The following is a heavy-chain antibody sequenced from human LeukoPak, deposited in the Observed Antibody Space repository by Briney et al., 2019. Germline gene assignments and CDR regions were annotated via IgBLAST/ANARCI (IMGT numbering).Heavy chain of an antibody. D-gene: IGHD3-10*01. Sequence: ASVKVSCKASGYTFTSYDINWVRQATGQGLEWMGWMNPNSGNTGYAQKFQGRVTMTRNTSISTAYMELSSLRSEDTAVYYCAKNVLLWFGEYNYYYYYGMDVWGQGTTVTVSS. CDR1: GYTFTSYD. J-gene: IGHJ6*02. V-gene: IGHV1-8*01. CDR2: MNPNSGNT. CDR3: AKNVLLWFGEYNYYYYYGMDV.